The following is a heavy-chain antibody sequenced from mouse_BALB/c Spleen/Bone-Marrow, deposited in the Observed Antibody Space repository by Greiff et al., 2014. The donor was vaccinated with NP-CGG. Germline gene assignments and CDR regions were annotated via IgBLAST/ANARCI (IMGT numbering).Heavy chain of an antibody. CDR3: ARFPIYYGNYGAMDY. V-gene: IGHV1S41*01. D-gene: IGHD2-1*01. J-gene: IGHJ4*01. Sequence: DLVKPGASVKLSCKASGYTFTSYWVNWVKQRPGQGLGWIGRIAPGSGSTYYNEMFKGKATLTVDTSSSTAYIQLSSLSSEDSAVCFCARFPIYYGNYGAMDYWGQGTSVTVSS. CDR2: IAPGSGST. CDR1: GYTFTSYW.